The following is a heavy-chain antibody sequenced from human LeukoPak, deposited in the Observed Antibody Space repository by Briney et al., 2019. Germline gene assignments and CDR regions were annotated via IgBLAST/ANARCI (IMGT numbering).Heavy chain of an antibody. D-gene: IGHD2-8*02. J-gene: IGHJ4*02. CDR2: INPNSGGT. CDR3: ARDITAGIYMYEY. V-gene: IGHV1-2*02. Sequence: GASVKVSCKASGGNFSSHAISWVRQAPGQGLEWMGWINPNSGGTKYAQKFQGRVTMTRDTSISTTYMELTRLTSDDTAVYYCARDITAGIYMYEYWGQGSLVTVSS. CDR1: GGNFSSHA.